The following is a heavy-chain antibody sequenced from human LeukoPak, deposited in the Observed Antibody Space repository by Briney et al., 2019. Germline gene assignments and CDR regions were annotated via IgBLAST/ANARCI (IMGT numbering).Heavy chain of an antibody. CDR2: ISAYNGNT. D-gene: IGHD5-24*01. CDR1: GYTFTSYG. J-gene: IGHJ4*02. Sequence: GASVKVSCKASGYTFTSYGISWVRQAPGQGLEWMGWISAYNGNTNYAQKLQGRVTMTTDTSTSTAYMELRSLRSDDTAVYYCARAPKRWLQTRPWDYWGQGTLVTVSS. V-gene: IGHV1-18*01. CDR3: ARAPKRWLQTRPWDY.